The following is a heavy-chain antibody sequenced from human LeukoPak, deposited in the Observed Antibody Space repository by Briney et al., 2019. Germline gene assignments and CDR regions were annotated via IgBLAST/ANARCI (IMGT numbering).Heavy chain of an antibody. J-gene: IGHJ4*02. CDR1: GFTFSSYA. CDR3: ARAPYASGSYSF. Sequence: PGGSLRLSCAASGFTFSSYAMNWIRQPPGKGLEWIGEINHSGSTNYNPSLKSRVTISVDTSKHQFSLKLRSVSAADTAVYYCARAPYASGSYSFWGQGTLVTVSS. V-gene: IGHV4-34*01. D-gene: IGHD3-10*01. CDR2: INHSGST.